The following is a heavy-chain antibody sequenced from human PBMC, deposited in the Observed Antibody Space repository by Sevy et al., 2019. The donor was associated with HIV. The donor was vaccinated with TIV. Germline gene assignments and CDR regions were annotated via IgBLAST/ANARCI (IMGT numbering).Heavy chain of an antibody. CDR3: ARALQNYYYGMDV. V-gene: IGHV4-59*01. Sequence: SETLSLTCTVSGGSINNYYWTWIRQPPGKGLERIGYIYYSGRIKYNPSLKSRVTISVDTSKNQFSLKLSSVTAADTAVYYCARALQNYYYGMDVWGQGTTVTVSS. CDR2: IYYSGRI. CDR1: GGSINNYY. J-gene: IGHJ6*02.